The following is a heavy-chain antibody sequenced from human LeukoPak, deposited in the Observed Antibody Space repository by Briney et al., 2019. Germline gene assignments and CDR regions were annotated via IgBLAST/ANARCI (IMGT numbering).Heavy chain of an antibody. D-gene: IGHD2-2*02. CDR2: ISSSSSYI. CDR1: GFTFSSYS. J-gene: IGHJ6*02. V-gene: IGHV3-21*01. CDR3: ARDLGYCSSTSCYKDYYYYYGMDV. Sequence: GGSLRLSCAASGFTFSSYSMTWVRQAPGKGLEWVSSISSSSSYIYYADSVKGRFTISRDNAKNSLYLQMNSLRAEDTAVYYCARDLGYCSSTSCYKDYYYYYGMDVWGQGTTVTVSS.